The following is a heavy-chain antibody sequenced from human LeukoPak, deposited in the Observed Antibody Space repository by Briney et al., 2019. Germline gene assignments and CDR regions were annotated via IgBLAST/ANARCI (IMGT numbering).Heavy chain of an antibody. D-gene: IGHD3-22*01. CDR3: ARDDYYDSSGYYSLWRRVDY. Sequence: SETLSLTCAVYGGSFSGYYWSWIRQPPGKGLEWIGEINHSRSTNYNPSLKSRVTISVDTSKNQFSLKLSSVTAADTAVYYCARDDYYDSSGYYSLWRRVDYWGQGTLVTVSS. J-gene: IGHJ4*02. CDR2: INHSRST. V-gene: IGHV4-34*01. CDR1: GGSFSGYY.